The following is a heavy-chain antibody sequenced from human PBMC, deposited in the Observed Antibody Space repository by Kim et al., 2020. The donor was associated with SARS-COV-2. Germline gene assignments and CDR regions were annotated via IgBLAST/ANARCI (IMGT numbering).Heavy chain of an antibody. Sequence: SVKVSCKASGGTFSSYAISWVRQAPGQGLEWMGRIIPILGIANYAQKFQGRVTITADKSTSTAYMELSSLRSEDTAVYYCARDLGRITGTTNYYGMDVWGQGTTVTVSS. D-gene: IGHD1-7*01. CDR3: ARDLGRITGTTNYYGMDV. J-gene: IGHJ6*02. CDR2: IIPILGIA. V-gene: IGHV1-69*04. CDR1: GGTFSSYA.